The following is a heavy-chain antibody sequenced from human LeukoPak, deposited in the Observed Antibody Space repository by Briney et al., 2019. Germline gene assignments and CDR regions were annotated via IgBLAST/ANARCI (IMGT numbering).Heavy chain of an antibody. CDR1: GLTLSSYW. J-gene: IGHJ4*02. Sequence: GGSLTLSCAASGLTLSSYWMHWVRQAPGKGLVWVSRINSDGSSTRYADSVKGRFTISRDNAKNTLYLQMNSLSAEDTAVYYCAELTSMVEQYWGQGTLVTVSS. CDR3: AELTSMVEQY. CDR2: INSDGSST. V-gene: IGHV3-74*01. D-gene: IGHD3-10*01.